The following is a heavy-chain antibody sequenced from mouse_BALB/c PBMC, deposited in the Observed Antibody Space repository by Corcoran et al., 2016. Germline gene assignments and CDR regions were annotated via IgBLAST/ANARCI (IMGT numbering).Heavy chain of an antibody. V-gene: IGHV1-26*01. J-gene: IGHJ2*01. CDR2: INPYNGAT. Sequence: EVQLQQSGPELVKPGASVKISCKASGYSFTGYYMHWVKQSHVKSLEWIGRINPYNGATSYNQNFKDKASLTVDKSSSTVYMELHSLTSEDSAVYYCARGALLRYFDYWGQGTTLTVSS. D-gene: IGHD1-1*01. CDR3: ARGALLRYFDY. CDR1: GYSFTGYY.